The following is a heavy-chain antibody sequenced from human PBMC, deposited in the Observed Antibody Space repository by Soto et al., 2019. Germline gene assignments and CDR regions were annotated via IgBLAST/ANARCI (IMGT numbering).Heavy chain of an antibody. V-gene: IGHV3-30-3*01. CDR2: MTDDRPEI. CDR1: GLPFRNYA. D-gene: IGHD1-26*01. Sequence: QLQLVESGGGVVQPGRSLKLSCVASGLPFRNYAFHWVRQAPGKGLEWLAVMTDDRPEIYYADSVQGRFTISRDNSKNTLYLQMNSMRSEDTAVYSWSRQNTLGAATYFDYWGQGTLVTVS. CDR3: SRQNTLGAATYFDY. J-gene: IGHJ4*02.